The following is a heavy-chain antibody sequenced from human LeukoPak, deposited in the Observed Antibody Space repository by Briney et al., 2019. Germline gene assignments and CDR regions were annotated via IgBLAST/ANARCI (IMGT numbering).Heavy chain of an antibody. CDR1: GGSISSSSYY. D-gene: IGHD6-6*01. J-gene: IGHJ4*02. Sequence: SETLSLTRTVSGGSISSSSYYWGWIRQPPGKGLEWIGSIYYGGSTYYNPSLKSRVTISVDTSKNQFSLKLSSVTAADTAVYYCARVDPDSSSTLEVFDYWGQGTLVTVSS. V-gene: IGHV4-39*07. CDR3: ARVDPDSSSTLEVFDY. CDR2: IYYGGST.